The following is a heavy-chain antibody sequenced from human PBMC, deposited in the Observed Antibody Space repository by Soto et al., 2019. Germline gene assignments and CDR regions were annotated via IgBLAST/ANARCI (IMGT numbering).Heavy chain of an antibody. V-gene: IGHV1-3*01. CDR2: INAGNGNT. D-gene: IGHD2-8*01. CDR3: ARDGVWEYFQH. Sequence: GASVKVSCKASGYTFTSYAMHWVRQAPGQRLEWMGWINAGNGNTKYSQKFQGRVAITRDTSASTAYMELSSLRSEDTAVYYCARDGVWEYFQHWGQGTLVTVSS. CDR1: GYTFTSYA. J-gene: IGHJ1*01.